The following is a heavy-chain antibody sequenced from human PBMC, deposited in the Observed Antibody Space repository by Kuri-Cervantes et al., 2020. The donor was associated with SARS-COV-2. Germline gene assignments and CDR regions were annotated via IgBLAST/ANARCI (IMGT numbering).Heavy chain of an antibody. Sequence: GGSLRLSCAVSGLTFSSRSMNWVRQAPGMGLEWVSHIETSGKSSYYVDSVQVRFTISRDNARNSLYLQMNSMTEEDTAVSYCSNTWDHWGQGTLVTVSS. CDR3: SNTWDH. J-gene: IGHJ4*02. CDR2: IETSGKSS. V-gene: IGHV3-48*02. D-gene: IGHD4/OR15-4a*01. CDR1: GLTFSSRS.